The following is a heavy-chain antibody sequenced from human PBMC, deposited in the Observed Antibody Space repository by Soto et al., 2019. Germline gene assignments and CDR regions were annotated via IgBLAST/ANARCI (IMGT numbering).Heavy chain of an antibody. CDR3: AREPSGSSSWYNAFDI. Sequence: PGGSLRPSCAASGFTFSDYYMSWIRQAPGKGLEWVSYISSSGSTIYYADSVKGRFTISRDNAKNSLYLQMNSLRAEDTAVYYCAREPSGSSSWYNAFDIWGQGTMVTVSS. CDR2: ISSSGSTI. V-gene: IGHV3-11*01. D-gene: IGHD6-13*01. CDR1: GFTFSDYY. J-gene: IGHJ3*02.